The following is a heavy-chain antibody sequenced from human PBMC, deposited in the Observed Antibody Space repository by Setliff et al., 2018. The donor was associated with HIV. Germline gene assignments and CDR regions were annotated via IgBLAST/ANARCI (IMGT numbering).Heavy chain of an antibody. CDR1: GGSFGGYY. D-gene: IGHD6-19*01. CDR3: ARGRTQWPNYNYFDP. Sequence: PSETLSLTCVVYGGSFGGYYWSWIRQPAGKGLEWIGRIQTSGNTNYNPSLKSRVTISVDTSKSQFSLKLSSLTAADTAVYYCARGRTQWPNYNYFDPWGLGTLVTVSS. V-gene: IGHV4-59*10. CDR2: IQTSGNT. J-gene: IGHJ5*02.